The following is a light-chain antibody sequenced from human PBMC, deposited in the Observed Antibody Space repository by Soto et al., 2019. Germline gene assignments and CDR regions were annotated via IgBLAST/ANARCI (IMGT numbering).Light chain of an antibody. CDR2: DVT. Sequence: QSALTQPASVSGSPGQSITISCTGTSSDVGGYNYVSWYQQHPVKAPKLMIYDVTNRPSGVSDRFSGSKSGNTASLTISGLQAEDEAEYYCSSYTSSSTPYVFVTGTKVTVL. V-gene: IGLV2-14*01. CDR3: SSYTSSSTPYV. CDR1: SSDVGGYNY. J-gene: IGLJ1*01.